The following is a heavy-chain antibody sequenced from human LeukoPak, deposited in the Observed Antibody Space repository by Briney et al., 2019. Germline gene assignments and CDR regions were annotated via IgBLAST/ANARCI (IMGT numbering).Heavy chain of an antibody. CDR3: ARHGVVVPAAIGRSGAFDI. V-gene: IGHV4-59*08. Sequence: PSQTLSLTCTVSGGSISSYYSSWIRQPPGKGLEWIGYIYYSGSTNYNPSLKSRVTISVDTSKNQFSLKLSSVTAADTAVYYCARHGVVVPAAIGRSGAFDIWGQGTMVTVSS. CDR2: IYYSGST. CDR1: GGSISSYY. D-gene: IGHD2-2*01. J-gene: IGHJ3*02.